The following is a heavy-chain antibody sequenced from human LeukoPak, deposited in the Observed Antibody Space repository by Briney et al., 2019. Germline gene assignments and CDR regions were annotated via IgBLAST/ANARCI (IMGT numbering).Heavy chain of an antibody. D-gene: IGHD3-22*01. J-gene: IGHJ3*02. CDR1: GGSISSYY. CDR2: IYYSGST. Sequence: SETLSLTCTVSGGSISSYYWSWLRQPPGKGLEWIGYIYYSGSTNYNPSLKSRVTISVDTSKNQFSLKLSSVTAADTAVYYCARGAYYYDSSGYYAPGDDAFDIWGQGTMVTVSS. V-gene: IGHV4-59*01. CDR3: ARGAYYYDSSGYYAPGDDAFDI.